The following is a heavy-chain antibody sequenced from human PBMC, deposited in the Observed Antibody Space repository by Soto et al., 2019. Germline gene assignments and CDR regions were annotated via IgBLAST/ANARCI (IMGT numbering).Heavy chain of an antibody. CDR3: ASGLAALIRDSFDP. D-gene: IGHD3-16*01. CDR2: IYYSGST. CDR1: GGSISSSSYY. V-gene: IGHV4-39*01. J-gene: IGHJ5*02. Sequence: QLQLQESGPGLVKPSETLSLTCTVSGGSISSSSYYWGWIRQPPGKGLEWIGSIYYSGSTYYNPSLKSRVTISVDTSKNQFSLKLSSVTAADTAVYYCASGLAALIRDSFDPWGQGTLVTVSS.